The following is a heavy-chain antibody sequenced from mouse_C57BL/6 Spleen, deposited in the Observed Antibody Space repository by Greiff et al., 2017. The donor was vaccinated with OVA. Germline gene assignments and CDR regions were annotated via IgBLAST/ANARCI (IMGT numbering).Heavy chain of an antibody. CDR1: GYTFTSYW. Sequence: QVQLQQPGAELVKPGASVKMSCKASGYTFTSYWITWVKQRPGQGLEWIGDIYPGSGSTNYNEKFKSKATLTVDTSSSTAYMQLSSLTSEDSAVYYCARGSYGGSSSAWFAYWGQGTLVTVSA. J-gene: IGHJ3*01. CDR3: ARGSYGGSSSAWFAY. D-gene: IGHD1-1*01. V-gene: IGHV1-55*01. CDR2: IYPGSGST.